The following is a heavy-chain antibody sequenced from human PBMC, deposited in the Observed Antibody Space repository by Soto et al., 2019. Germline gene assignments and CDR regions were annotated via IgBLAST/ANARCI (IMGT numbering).Heavy chain of an antibody. D-gene: IGHD3-22*01. CDR3: AREGLDYYDSSGFFDY. CDR2: ISAYNGNT. Sequence: ASVKVSCKASGYTFTSYGISWVRQAPGQGLEWMGWISAYNGNTNYAQKLQGRVTMTTDTSTSTAYMELRSLRSDDTAVYYCAREGLDYYDSSGFFDYWGQGTLVTVSS. J-gene: IGHJ4*02. V-gene: IGHV1-18*01. CDR1: GYTFTSYG.